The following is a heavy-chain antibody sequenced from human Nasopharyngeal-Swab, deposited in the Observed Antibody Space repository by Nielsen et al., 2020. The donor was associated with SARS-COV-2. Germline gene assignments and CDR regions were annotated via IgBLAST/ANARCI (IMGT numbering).Heavy chain of an antibody. Sequence: GESLKISCAASGFTFSSYAMSWVRQAPGKGLEWVSAISGSGGSTYYADSVKGRFTISRDNSKNTLYLQMNSLRAEDTAVYYCAKDLLLWFWELHFGGGAFDIWGQGTMVTVSS. CDR3: AKDLLLWFWELHFGGGAFDI. J-gene: IGHJ3*02. CDR1: GFTFSSYA. D-gene: IGHD3-10*01. V-gene: IGHV3-23*01. CDR2: ISGSGGST.